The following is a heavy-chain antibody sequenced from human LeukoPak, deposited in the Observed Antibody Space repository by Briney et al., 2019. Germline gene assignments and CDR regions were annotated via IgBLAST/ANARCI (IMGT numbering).Heavy chain of an antibody. CDR3: ARDYSKQVFDP. CDR1: GFTFSSYS. V-gene: IGHV3-21*01. D-gene: IGHD2-21*01. Sequence: GGSLRLSCAASGFTFSSYSMNWVRQAPGNGLKWVSSISSSSSYIYYADSVKGRFTISRDNAKNSLYLQMNSLRAEDTAVYYCARDYSKQVFDPWGQGTLVTVSS. CDR2: ISSSSSYI. J-gene: IGHJ5*02.